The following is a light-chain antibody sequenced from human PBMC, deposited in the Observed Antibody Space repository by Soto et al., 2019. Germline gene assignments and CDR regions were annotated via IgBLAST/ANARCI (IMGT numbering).Light chain of an antibody. CDR3: SSYAGTTLYV. CDR2: EVS. CDR1: SRDVGGYDF. Sequence: QSALTQPPSASGSPGQSVTISCTGTSRDVGGYDFVSWYRQHPGKAPTVMIYEVSKRPSGVPDRFSGSKSGNTASLTVSGLQVEDEADYYCSSYAGTTLYVFGTGTKVTVL. V-gene: IGLV2-8*01. J-gene: IGLJ1*01.